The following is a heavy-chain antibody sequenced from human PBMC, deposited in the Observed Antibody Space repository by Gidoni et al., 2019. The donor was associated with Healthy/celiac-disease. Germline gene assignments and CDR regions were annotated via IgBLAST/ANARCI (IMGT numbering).Heavy chain of an antibody. Sequence: EVQLVESGGGLVQPGRSLRLSCAASGFTFADYAMHWVRQAPGKGLEWVSGISWNSGSIGYADSVKGRFTISRDNAKNSLYLQMNSLRAEDTALYYCAKDVGSSSWGTFDYWGQGTLGTVSS. CDR3: AKDVGSSSWGTFDY. D-gene: IGHD6-13*01. CDR2: ISWNSGSI. J-gene: IGHJ4*02. CDR1: GFTFADYA. V-gene: IGHV3-9*01.